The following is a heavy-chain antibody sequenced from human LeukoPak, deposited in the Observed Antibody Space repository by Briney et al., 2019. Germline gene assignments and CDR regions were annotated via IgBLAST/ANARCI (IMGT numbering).Heavy chain of an antibody. CDR3: ARRRMGYFDY. CDR2: IYYSGST. CDR1: GGPISSYY. J-gene: IGHJ4*02. D-gene: IGHD2-15*01. Sequence: SETLSLTCTVSGGPISSYYWSWIRQPPGKGLEWIGYIYYSGSTNYNPSLKSRVTISVDTSKNQFSLKLSSVTAADTAVYYCARRRMGYFDYWGQGTLVTVSS. V-gene: IGHV4-59*08.